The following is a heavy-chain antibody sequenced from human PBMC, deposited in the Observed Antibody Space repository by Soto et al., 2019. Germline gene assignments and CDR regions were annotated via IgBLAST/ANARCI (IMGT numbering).Heavy chain of an antibody. D-gene: IGHD2-2*01. CDR2: MSGSHDDHNI. J-gene: IGHJ4*02. V-gene: IGHV3-23*01. CDR3: AEGKNIVVGPGDIDD. Sequence: EVQLLESGGGLVPRGGSLRLSCVASGFVFDNYVINWVRQAPGKGLEWVAGMSGSHDDHNIYYIDSVRGRFTISRDNSMSRVYLEISDLGDDDSAVYYGAEGKNIVVGPGDIDDWGQGTVVTVSS. CDR1: GFVFDNYV.